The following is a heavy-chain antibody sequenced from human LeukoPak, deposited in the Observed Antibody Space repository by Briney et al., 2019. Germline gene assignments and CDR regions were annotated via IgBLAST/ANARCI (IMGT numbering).Heavy chain of an antibody. J-gene: IGHJ4*02. Sequence: SETLSLTCAVYGGSFSGYYWSWIRQPPGKGLEWIGEINHSGSTNYNPTLKSRVAISVDTSKNQFSLKLSSVTAADTAVYYCARGRSNGWFYWGQGTLVTVSS. CDR1: GGSFSGYY. D-gene: IGHD2-8*01. V-gene: IGHV4-34*01. CDR3: ARGRSNGWFY. CDR2: INHSGST.